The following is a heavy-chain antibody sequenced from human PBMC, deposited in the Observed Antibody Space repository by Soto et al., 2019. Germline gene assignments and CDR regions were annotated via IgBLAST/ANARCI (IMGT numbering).Heavy chain of an antibody. J-gene: IGHJ6*02. CDR1: GYTFTSYG. D-gene: IGHD2-15*01. Sequence: WASVKVSCKASGYTFTSYGISWVRQAPGQGLEWMGWISAYNGNTNYAQKLQGRVTMTTDTSTSTAYMELRSLRSDDTAVYYCARGVGYCSGGSCYFNYYYYGMDVWGQGTTVTVSS. V-gene: IGHV1-18*01. CDR2: ISAYNGNT. CDR3: ARGVGYCSGGSCYFNYYYYGMDV.